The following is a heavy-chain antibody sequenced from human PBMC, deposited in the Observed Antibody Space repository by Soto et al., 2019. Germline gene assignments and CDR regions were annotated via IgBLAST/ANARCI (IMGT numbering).Heavy chain of an antibody. CDR3: SRAGILTTPYYFDY. V-gene: IGHV3-72*01. CDR1: GFTFSDHY. D-gene: IGHD2-21*01. CDR2: IRNKANSYTT. Sequence: EVQLVESGGGLVQPGGSLRLSCAASGFTFSDHYMDWVRQAPGKGLEWVGRIRNKANSYTTEYAASVKGRFIISRDDSKNSLYLQMNNLKTEDTAVYYCSRAGILTTPYYFDYWGQGTLVPVSS. J-gene: IGHJ4*02.